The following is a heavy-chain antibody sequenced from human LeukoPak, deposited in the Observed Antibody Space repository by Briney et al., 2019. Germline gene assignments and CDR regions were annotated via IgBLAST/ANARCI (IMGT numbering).Heavy chain of an antibody. J-gene: IGHJ4*02. CDR3: ARAPRGSSYYFDY. CDR2: INHSGST. D-gene: IGHD1-26*01. CDR1: GGSFSGYY. Sequence: SETLSLTCAVYGGSFSGYYWSWIRQPPGKGLEWIGEINHSGSTNYNPSLKSRVTISVDTSKNQFSLKLSSVTAADTAVHYCARAPRGSSYYFDYWGQGTLVTVSS. V-gene: IGHV4-34*01.